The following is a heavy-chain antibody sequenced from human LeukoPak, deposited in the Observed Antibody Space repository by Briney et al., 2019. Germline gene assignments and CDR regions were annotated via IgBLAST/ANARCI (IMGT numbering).Heavy chain of an antibody. CDR3: AKDLPDYYDTSGYYYD. D-gene: IGHD3-22*01. V-gene: IGHV3-23*01. CDR1: GFTFSSYA. J-gene: IGHJ4*02. Sequence: GGSLRLSCAASGFTFSSYAMSWVRQAPGKGLEWVSAIRGSGGRKYYADSVKGRFTISRDNAKKTLYLQMNSLRAEDTAGYYCAKDLPDYYDTSGYYYDWGQGTLVTVSS. CDR2: IRGSGGRK.